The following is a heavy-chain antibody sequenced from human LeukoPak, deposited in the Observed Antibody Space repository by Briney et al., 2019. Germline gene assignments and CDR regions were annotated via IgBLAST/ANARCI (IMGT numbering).Heavy chain of an antibody. Sequence: SETLSLTCTVSGGFISSYHWSWIRQPPGKGLEWIGYIYYGGRTNYNPSLKSRVTISVDTSNNQLSLKLNSVTAADTAVYFCARHSLRLVDADYDHWGQGTLVTVSS. D-gene: IGHD3-16*02. J-gene: IGHJ4*02. CDR1: GGFISSYH. CDR2: IYYGGRT. V-gene: IGHV4-59*08. CDR3: ARHSLRLVDADYDH.